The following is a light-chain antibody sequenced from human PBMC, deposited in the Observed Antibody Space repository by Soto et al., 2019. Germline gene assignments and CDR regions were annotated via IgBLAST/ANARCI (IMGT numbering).Light chain of an antibody. CDR2: EAS. Sequence: QSALTQPASVSGSPGQSIMISCTGTNSDVGSHNFVSWYQQYPGKAPKLLIYEASKRPSGLSNRFSGSKSGNTASLTISGLQAEDEADYYCCSLTNGATWVFGGGTKLTVL. CDR3: CSLTNGATWV. V-gene: IGLV2-23*01. CDR1: NSDVGSHNF. J-gene: IGLJ3*02.